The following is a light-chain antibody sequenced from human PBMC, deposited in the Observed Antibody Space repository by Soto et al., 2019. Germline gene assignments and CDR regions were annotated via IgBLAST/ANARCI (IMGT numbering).Light chain of an antibody. CDR1: QSISRY. CDR3: QQTQPPPFT. J-gene: IGKJ3*01. Sequence: DIQMTQSPSSLSASVGDRVTITCRASQSISRYLAWYQQKPGKAPKLLIYDAFTVQSGVPSRFSGSGSGTDFTLTIGSLQPDDFGSYYCQQTQPPPFTFGPGTKVDIK. V-gene: IGKV1-39*01. CDR2: DAF.